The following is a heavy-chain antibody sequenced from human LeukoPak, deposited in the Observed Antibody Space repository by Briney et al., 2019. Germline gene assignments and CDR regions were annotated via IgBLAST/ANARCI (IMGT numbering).Heavy chain of an antibody. CDR2: IYYSAST. CDR1: GGSIRSSSYY. J-gene: IGHJ4*02. CDR3: ARQVVAVAGTGYFDY. D-gene: IGHD6-19*01. Sequence: SETLSLTCTVSGGSIRSSSYYWGWIRQPPGKGLEWIGSIYYSASTYYNASLKSRSTISVDTSKNQFSLKLNSVTAADTAVYFCARQVVAVAGTGYFDYWGQGTLVTVSS. V-gene: IGHV4-39*01.